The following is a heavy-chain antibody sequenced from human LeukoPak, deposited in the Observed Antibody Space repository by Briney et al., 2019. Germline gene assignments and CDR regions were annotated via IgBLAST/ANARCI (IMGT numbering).Heavy chain of an antibody. Sequence: SETLSLTCAVYGGSFSGYYWSWIRQPPGKGLEWIGEINHSGSTNYNPSLKSRVTISVDTSKNQFSLKLSSVTAADTVVYYCARGTRLNYYYYYYYMDVWGKGTTVTVSS. D-gene: IGHD2-21*02. J-gene: IGHJ6*03. CDR2: INHSGST. CDR3: ARGTRLNYYYYYYYMDV. CDR1: GGSFSGYY. V-gene: IGHV4-34*01.